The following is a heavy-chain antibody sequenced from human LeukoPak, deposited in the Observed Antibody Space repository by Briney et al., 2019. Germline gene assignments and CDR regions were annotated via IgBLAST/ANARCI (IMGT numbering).Heavy chain of an antibody. D-gene: IGHD3-3*01. CDR2: IYYSGST. J-gene: IGHJ4*02. Sequence: SETLSLTCTVSGGSISSYYWSWIRQPPGEGLEWIGYIYYSGSTNYNPSLKSRATISVDTSKNQFSLKLSSVTAADTAVYYCARSLGYDFWSGWFYWGQGTLVTVSS. CDR1: GGSISSYY. CDR3: ARSLGYDFWSGWFY. V-gene: IGHV4-59*01.